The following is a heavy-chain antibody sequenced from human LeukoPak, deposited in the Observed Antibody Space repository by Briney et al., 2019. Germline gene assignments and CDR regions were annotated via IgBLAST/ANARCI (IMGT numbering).Heavy chain of an antibody. J-gene: IGHJ4*02. CDR3: AKELRGYSRVLGY. V-gene: IGHV3-30*18. CDR2: ISYDGSNK. D-gene: IGHD5-18*01. CDR1: GFTLENYA. Sequence: PGGSLRLSCGASGFTLENYAINWVRQAPGKGLEWVAVISYDGSNKYYADSVKGRFTISRDNSKNTLYLQMNSLRAEDTAVYYCAKELRGYSRVLGYWGQGTLVTVSS.